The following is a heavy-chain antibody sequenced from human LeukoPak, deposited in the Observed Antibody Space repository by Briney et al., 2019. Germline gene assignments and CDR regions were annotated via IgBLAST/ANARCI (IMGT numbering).Heavy chain of an antibody. J-gene: IGHJ4*02. CDR2: MYLSGTT. Sequence: SETLSLTCTVSGDSINSLDLWSWVRQPPGKGLEWIGEMYLSGTTHSNPSVKSRVTISIDKSKNQFFLNLSSVTAADTAVYYCARGRKVWYYYDSSGYLPWGQGTLVTVSS. CDR3: ARGRKVWYYYDSSGYLP. CDR1: GDSINSLDL. V-gene: IGHV4-4*02. D-gene: IGHD3-22*01.